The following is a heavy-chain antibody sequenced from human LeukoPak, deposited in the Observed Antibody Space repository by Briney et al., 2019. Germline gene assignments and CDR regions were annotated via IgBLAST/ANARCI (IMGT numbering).Heavy chain of an antibody. J-gene: IGHJ4*02. CDR3: ARGSSLAAVARGFDY. Sequence: GGSLRLSCAASGFTVSSNYMGWVRQAPGKGLDWVSVIYSGGSAYYADSVKGRFTIPRDSSKNILHLQMNSLTAEDTAVYYCARGSSLAAVARGFDYWGQGTLVTVSS. CDR1: GFTVSSNY. V-gene: IGHV3-66*02. D-gene: IGHD6-19*01. CDR2: IYSGGSA.